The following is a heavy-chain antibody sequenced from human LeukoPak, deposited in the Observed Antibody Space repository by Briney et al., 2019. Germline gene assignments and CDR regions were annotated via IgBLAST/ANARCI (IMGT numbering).Heavy chain of an antibody. Sequence: GASVKVSCKASGGTFSSYAISWVRQAPGQGLEWMGGISRIFGTANYAQKFQGRVTITADESTSTAYMELSSLRSEDTAVHYCARDFRRYESRFYYYYGMDVWGQGTTVTVSS. CDR1: GGTFSSYA. CDR3: ARDFRRYESRFYYYYGMDV. CDR2: ISRIFGTA. D-gene: IGHD1-1*01. V-gene: IGHV1-69*01. J-gene: IGHJ6*02.